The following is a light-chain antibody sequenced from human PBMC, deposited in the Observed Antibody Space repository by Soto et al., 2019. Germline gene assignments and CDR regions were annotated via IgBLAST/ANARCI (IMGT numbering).Light chain of an antibody. V-gene: IGKV3-11*01. CDR2: DAS. Sequence: EIVLTQSPATLSLSPRERATLSCSASQSVSSYFAWYQQKPGQAPRLLIYDASSRSAGIPARFSGSGSGTDFTLANSSPEPEDGADDDGQEGCDWPSTFGQATKVEIK. J-gene: IGKJ1*01. CDR3: QEGCDWPST. CDR1: QSVSSY.